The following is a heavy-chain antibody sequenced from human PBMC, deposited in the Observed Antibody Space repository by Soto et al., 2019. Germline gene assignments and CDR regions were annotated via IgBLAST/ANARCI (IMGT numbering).Heavy chain of an antibody. V-gene: IGHV3-15*01. CDR3: TKDLWRIAAVVGSTGYFNT. CDR2: IKSKSDGGKT. J-gene: IGHJ4*02. CDR1: VFTFSDAW. Sequence: GGSLRFSCAASVFTFSDAWMRLVRQAPGKGLDCVCRIKSKSDGGKTEYDAPVRGRFTISRDDSKNTLYLQMNRMKTEDTAVYYGTKDLWRIAAVVGSTGYFNTWGKGT. D-gene: IGHD2-15*01.